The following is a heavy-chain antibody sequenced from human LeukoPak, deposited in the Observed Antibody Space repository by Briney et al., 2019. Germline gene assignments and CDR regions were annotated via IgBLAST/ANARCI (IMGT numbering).Heavy chain of an antibody. CDR2: INYSGTT. Sequence: SETLSLTCTLSGGSISSRSYYWGWIRQPPGKGLEWIGSINYSGTTYYNPSLKSRVTLSVDTSKNQFSLKLSPVTAADTAVYYCARHLRATKADYWGQGTLVTVSS. V-gene: IGHV4-39*01. CDR3: ARHLRATKADY. J-gene: IGHJ4*02. D-gene: IGHD1-26*01. CDR1: GGSISSRSYY.